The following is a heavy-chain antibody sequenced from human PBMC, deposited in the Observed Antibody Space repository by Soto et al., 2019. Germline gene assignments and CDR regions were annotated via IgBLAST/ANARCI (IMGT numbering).Heavy chain of an antibody. CDR2: INPRAGST. J-gene: IGHJ3*01. V-gene: IGHV1-46*03. CDR3: TRLRLLKGAFDV. CDR1: GYTFTSNF. Sequence: QVQLVQSGAEVKKPGASVKVSCQASGYTFTSNFIHWVRQAPGQGLEWMGEINPRAGSTTYAQKFEGXXTVTRDTSTSTVYMNLSSLTSDDTAVYYCTRLRLLKGAFDVWGQGTMVTVSS.